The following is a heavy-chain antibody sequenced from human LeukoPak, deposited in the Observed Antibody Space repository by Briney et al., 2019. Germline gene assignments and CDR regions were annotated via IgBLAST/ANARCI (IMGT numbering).Heavy chain of an antibody. Sequence: PSETLSLTCTVSGGSISGTYYWSWIRQPPGKGLEWIGYIYYSGSTNYNPSLKSRVTISVDTSKNQFSLKLSSVTAADTAVYYCARLYRATDAFDIWGQGTMVTVSS. CDR3: ARLYRATDAFDI. J-gene: IGHJ3*02. CDR2: IYYSGST. CDR1: GGSISGTYY. D-gene: IGHD1-26*01. V-gene: IGHV4-59*08.